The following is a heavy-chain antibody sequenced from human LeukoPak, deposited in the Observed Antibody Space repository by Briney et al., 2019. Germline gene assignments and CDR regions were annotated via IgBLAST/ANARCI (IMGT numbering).Heavy chain of an antibody. D-gene: IGHD2-15*01. CDR2: ISSSGSTI. V-gene: IGHV3-48*03. Sequence: GGSLRLSCAASGFTFSSYEMNWVRQAPGKGLEWVSYISSSGSTIYYADSVKGRFTISRDNAKNSLYLQMNSLRAEDTAVYYCARAEGYCSGGSYYYYYYGMDVWGQGTTVTVSS. CDR3: ARAEGYCSGGSYYYYYYGMDV. J-gene: IGHJ6*02. CDR1: GFTFSSYE.